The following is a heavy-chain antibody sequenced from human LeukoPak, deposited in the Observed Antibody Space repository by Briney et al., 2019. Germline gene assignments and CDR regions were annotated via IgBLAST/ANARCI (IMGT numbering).Heavy chain of an antibody. CDR1: GYTFTTYY. Sequence: ASVKVSCKSSGYTFTTYYIHWVRQAPGQGLEWMGVINPSGGSTHSAQKFQGRVTMTRDTSTSTVYMDVSGLRSEDTAVYYCARAVDATLAAFDIWGQGTTVTVSS. D-gene: IGHD5-18*01. CDR2: INPSGGST. J-gene: IGHJ3*02. CDR3: ARAVDATLAAFDI. V-gene: IGHV1-46*01.